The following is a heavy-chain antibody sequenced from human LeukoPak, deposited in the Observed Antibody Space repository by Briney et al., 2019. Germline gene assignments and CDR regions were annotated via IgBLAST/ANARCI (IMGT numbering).Heavy chain of an antibody. D-gene: IGHD3-10*01. CDR2: ITGSTRST. J-gene: IGHJ5*02. Sequence: PGGSLRLSCAASGFIFNAYGMSWVRQAPGEGLEWVSGITGSTRSTYYADSVKGRFTISRDYSKNTLYLQMNSLRTEETAVYYCAKGPAMVRGTFDPWGQGTLVTVSS. V-gene: IGHV3-23*01. CDR3: AKGPAMVRGTFDP. CDR1: GFIFNAYG.